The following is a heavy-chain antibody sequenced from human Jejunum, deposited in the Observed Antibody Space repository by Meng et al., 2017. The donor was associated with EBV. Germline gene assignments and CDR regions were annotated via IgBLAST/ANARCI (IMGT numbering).Heavy chain of an antibody. Sequence: EGQLVESGGALVQPGGSLRLSCATSGFTFSRYWMHWVRQTPGKGLVWVSRTNEYGTTTTYADSVKGRFTISRDNAKNTLYLQMNSLRAEDTAVYYCSRDLAGSDDYWGQGTLVTVSS. CDR3: SRDLAGSDDY. CDR2: TNEYGTTT. V-gene: IGHV3-74*01. CDR1: GFTFSRYW. D-gene: IGHD1-14*01. J-gene: IGHJ4*02.